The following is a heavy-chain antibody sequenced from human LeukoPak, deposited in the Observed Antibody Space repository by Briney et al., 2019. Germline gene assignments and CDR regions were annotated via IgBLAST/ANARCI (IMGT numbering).Heavy chain of an antibody. CDR1: GVIFNNFA. J-gene: IGHJ4*02. CDR3: ARAGRADGDYHYFDY. D-gene: IGHD4-17*01. CDR2: VAFDGGNK. Sequence: PGGSLRLSCAASGVIFNNFAFHWVRQAPGKGLEWVAAVAFDGGNKYCADSVRGRLTISRDNSKNTPYLQMNSLRAEDTAVYYCARAGRADGDYHYFDYWGQGALVTVSS. V-gene: IGHV3-30-3*01.